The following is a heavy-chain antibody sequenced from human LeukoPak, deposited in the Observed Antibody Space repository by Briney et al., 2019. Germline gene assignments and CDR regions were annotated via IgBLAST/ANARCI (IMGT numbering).Heavy chain of an antibody. D-gene: IGHD4-17*01. CDR2: ISAYNGNT. J-gene: IGHJ5*02. CDR1: GYTFTSYG. V-gene: IGHV1-18*01. Sequence: ASVTVSCKASGYTFTSYGISWVRQAPGQGLEWMGWISAYNGNTNYAQKLQGRVTMTTDTSTSTAYMELRSLRSDDTAVYYCARDPKGPKTTVTTKNWFDPWGQGTLVTVSS. CDR3: ARDPKGPKTTVTTKNWFDP.